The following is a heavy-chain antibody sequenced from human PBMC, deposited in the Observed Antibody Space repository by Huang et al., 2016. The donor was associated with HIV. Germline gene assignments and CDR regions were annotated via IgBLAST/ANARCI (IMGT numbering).Heavy chain of an antibody. CDR3: AQEKSFGNWANNWFDP. Sequence: QVQLQESGPGLVKPSETLSLTCSVSGDSMRRQYWSWIRQPPGKGLQWLGTVFNTGSTNYNPSFQTRVTISLDTSRSQFSLTLKSVTPADTAVYYCAQEKSFGNWANNWFDPWGQGTLVAVSS. D-gene: IGHD3-16*01. CDR2: VFNTGST. J-gene: IGHJ5*02. V-gene: IGHV4-59*08. CDR1: GDSMRRQY.